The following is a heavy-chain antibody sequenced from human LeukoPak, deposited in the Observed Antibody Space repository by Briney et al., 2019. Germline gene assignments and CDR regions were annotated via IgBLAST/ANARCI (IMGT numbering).Heavy chain of an antibody. Sequence: SETLSLTCAVSGYSISSGYYWGWIRQPPGEGLEWIGSIYHSGSTYYNPSLKSRVTISVDTSKNQFSLKLSSVTAADTAVYYCARDMMGYYGSGSYSRPRDYWGQGTLVTVSS. J-gene: IGHJ4*02. CDR3: ARDMMGYYGSGSYSRPRDY. V-gene: IGHV4-38-2*02. CDR1: GYSISSGYY. CDR2: IYHSGST. D-gene: IGHD3-10*01.